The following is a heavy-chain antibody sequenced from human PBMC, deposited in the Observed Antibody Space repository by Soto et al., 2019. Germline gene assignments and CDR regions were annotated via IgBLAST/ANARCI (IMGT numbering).Heavy chain of an antibody. CDR3: MLGSGWKDFDY. CDR2: IYYSGTT. Sequence: SETLSLTCTVSGGSISSSSYHWGWIRQPPGKGLEWIGSIYYSGTTYYNPSLKSRVTISVDTSKNQFSLKLRSVTAADTAVYYCMLGSGWKDFDYWGQGTLVTVPQ. J-gene: IGHJ4*02. V-gene: IGHV4-39*01. D-gene: IGHD3-22*01. CDR1: GGSISSSSYH.